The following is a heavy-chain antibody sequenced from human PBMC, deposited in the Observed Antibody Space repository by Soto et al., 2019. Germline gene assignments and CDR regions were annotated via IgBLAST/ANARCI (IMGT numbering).Heavy chain of an antibody. D-gene: IGHD6-6*01. J-gene: IGHJ6*03. CDR2: TYYRSKWYN. CDR3: ARDVEYSSSLDYYYYMDV. CDR1: GDSVSSNSAA. Sequence: KQSQTLSLTCAISGDSVSSNSAAWNWIRQSPSRGLEWLGRTYYRSKWYNDYAVSVKSRITINPDTSKNQFSLQLNSVTPEDTAVYYCARDVEYSSSLDYYYYMDVWGKGTTVTVSS. V-gene: IGHV6-1*01.